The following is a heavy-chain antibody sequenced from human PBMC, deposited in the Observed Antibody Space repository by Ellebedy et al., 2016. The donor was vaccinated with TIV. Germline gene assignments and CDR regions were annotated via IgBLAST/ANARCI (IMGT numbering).Heavy chain of an antibody. CDR2: INPSVGST. CDR1: GYTFTSYF. V-gene: IGHV1-46*04. Sequence: AASVKVSCKASGYTFTSYFMHWVRQAPGQGLEWMGIINPSVGSTTYAQKLQGRVTMTRDTSTSIVYMELSSLRSEDTAVYYCARARSSGWLHTPDYWGQGTLVTVSS. D-gene: IGHD6-19*01. J-gene: IGHJ4*02. CDR3: ARARSSGWLHTPDY.